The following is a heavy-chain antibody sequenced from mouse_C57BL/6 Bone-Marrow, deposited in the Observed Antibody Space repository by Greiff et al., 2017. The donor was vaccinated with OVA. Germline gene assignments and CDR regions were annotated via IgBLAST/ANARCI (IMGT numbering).Heavy chain of an antibody. CDR3: ARDGGYYYGSSGDVEV. CDR1: GYAFSSSW. J-gene: IGHJ1*03. Sequence: QVQLKQSGPELVKPGASVKISCKASGYAFSSSWMNWVKQRPGKGLEWIGRIYPGAGDTHYNGMFTGKATLTGEKSSSTAYMQLSSLTSEDSAVYIWARDGGYYYGSSGDVEVWGTGTTVTVAS. D-gene: IGHD1-1*01. V-gene: IGHV1-82*01. CDR2: IYPGAGDT.